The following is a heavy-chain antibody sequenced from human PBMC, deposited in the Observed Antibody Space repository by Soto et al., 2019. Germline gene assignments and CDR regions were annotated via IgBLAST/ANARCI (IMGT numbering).Heavy chain of an antibody. J-gene: IGHJ5*02. V-gene: IGHV3-74*01. Sequence: EVQLVESGGNLIQPGGSLRLSCAASGFTFSSYWMHWVRQAPGKGLVWVSRINSDGSSTSHVDSVKGRFTISRDNAKNTLYLQMNSLSVEDTAVYYCARRGQEGPGLAHWGQGTLVTVSS. CDR2: INSDGSST. CDR1: GFTFSSYW. CDR3: ARRGQEGPGLAH.